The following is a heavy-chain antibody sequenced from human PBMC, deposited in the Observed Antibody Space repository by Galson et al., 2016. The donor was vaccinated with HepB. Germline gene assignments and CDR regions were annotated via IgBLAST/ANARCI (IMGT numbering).Heavy chain of an antibody. J-gene: IGHJ4*02. CDR1: GVSISSSVW. V-gene: IGHV4-4*02. Sequence: SETLSLTCAVSGVSISSSVWWSWVRQPPGKGLEWVGEIHLSGITNYNSSLKSRVTISVDKSNYQFSLRLNSVTAADTAMYYCATRSPQTTQPIWGQGALVTVS. CDR2: IHLSGIT. CDR3: ATRSPQTTQPI. D-gene: IGHD2-15*01.